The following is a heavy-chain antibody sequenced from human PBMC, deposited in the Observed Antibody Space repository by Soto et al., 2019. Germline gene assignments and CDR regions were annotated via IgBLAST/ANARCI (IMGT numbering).Heavy chain of an antibody. V-gene: IGHV3-7*05. CDR2: INQAGNKK. D-gene: IGHD2-8*02. Sequence: EVQLVESGGDLVQPGGSLRLSCVTSGLTFINYWLSWVRQAPGKGLEWVANINQAGNKKYYVDSVKGRFTISRDNAKNSLYLQMNSLKAEDTAVYYCARDRGSGRYWGQGTLVTVSS. CDR1: GLTFINYW. CDR3: ARDRGSGRY. J-gene: IGHJ4*02.